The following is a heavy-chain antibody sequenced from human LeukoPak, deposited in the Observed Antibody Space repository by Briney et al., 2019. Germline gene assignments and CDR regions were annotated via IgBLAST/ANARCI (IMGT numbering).Heavy chain of an antibody. CDR1: GYTFTSYY. D-gene: IGHD3-9*01. Sequence: ASVKASCKASGYTFTSYYMHWVRQAPGQGLEWMGLINPTGGSTGYAQKFQGRVTMTRDMSTSTDYMELRSLRSDDTAVYYCARGLYDILTDAFDIWGQGTMVTVSS. CDR3: ARGLYDILTDAFDI. J-gene: IGHJ3*02. V-gene: IGHV1-46*01. CDR2: INPTGGST.